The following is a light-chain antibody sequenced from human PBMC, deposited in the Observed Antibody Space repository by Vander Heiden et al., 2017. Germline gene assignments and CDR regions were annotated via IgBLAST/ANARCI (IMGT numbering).Light chain of an antibody. CDR2: DVS. J-gene: IGLJ1*01. Sequence: QSVLTQPASVSGSPGQLITISCTGTSNDVGNYNLVSWYQQHPGKAPKLIIYDVSERPSGVSDRFSGSKSGNTASLTISGLQAEDEADYYCCSYAGPDTYVFGTVTKVTVL. CDR3: CSYAGPDTYV. V-gene: IGLV2-23*02. CDR1: SNDVGNYNL.